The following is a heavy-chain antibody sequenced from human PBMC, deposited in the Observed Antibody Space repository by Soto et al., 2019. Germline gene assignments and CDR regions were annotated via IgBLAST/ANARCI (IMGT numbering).Heavy chain of an antibody. CDR1: GDTLTELS. Sequence: GASVKVSCKVSGDTLTELSIHWVRQAPGKGLEWMGRFDPEDDEIVDAQKFQGRVTMTEDTSTDTSYMEVTSLTSEDTAVYYCATERLGFCDSDNCYRHYFDSWGQGTLVTVSS. V-gene: IGHV1-24*01. CDR3: ATERLGFCDSDNCYRHYFDS. CDR2: FDPEDDEI. J-gene: IGHJ4*02. D-gene: IGHD2-21*02.